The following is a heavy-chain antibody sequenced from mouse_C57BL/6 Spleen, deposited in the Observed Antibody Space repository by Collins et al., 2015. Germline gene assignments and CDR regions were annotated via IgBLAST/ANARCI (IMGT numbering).Heavy chain of an antibody. CDR3: ASRWLLRGGYYAMGY. CDR1: GYTFTDYY. V-gene: IGHV1-26*01. Sequence: EVQLQQSGPELVKPGASVKISCKASGYTFTDYYMNWVKQSHGESLEWIGDINPNNGGTTYNQKFKGKATLTVDKSSSTAYMALRSLTSEDSAVYYCASRWLLRGGYYAMGYWGQGTSVAVSS. D-gene: IGHD2-3*01. CDR2: INPNNGGT. J-gene: IGHJ4*01.